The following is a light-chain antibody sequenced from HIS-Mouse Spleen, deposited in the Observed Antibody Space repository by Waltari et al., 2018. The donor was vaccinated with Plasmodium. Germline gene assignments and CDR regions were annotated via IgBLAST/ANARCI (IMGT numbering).Light chain of an antibody. V-gene: IGKV3-15*01. CDR1: QSVSSN. Sequence: EIVMTQSPATLSVSPGERATLSCRASQSVSSNLAWYQQKPGQAPRLLIYGASTRATGSPARFSGSGSGTEFTLTISSMKSEDFAVYDCQQYNNWPPYTFGQGTKLEIK. J-gene: IGKJ2*01. CDR2: GAS. CDR3: QQYNNWPPYT.